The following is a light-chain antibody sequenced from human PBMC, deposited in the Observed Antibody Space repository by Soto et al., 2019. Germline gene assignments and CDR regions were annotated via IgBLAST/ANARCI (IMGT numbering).Light chain of an antibody. CDR1: QSIASY. V-gene: IGKV1-39*01. J-gene: IGKJ2*01. Sequence: DVQMTQSPSSLSASVGDRVTITCRASQSIASYLNWYQQRPGKAPKLLIYAASNLESGVPSRFSGSGSETDFTLTISSLQPEDFATYYGKETYRSPVTFGQGTKVEIK. CDR2: AAS. CDR3: KETYRSPVT.